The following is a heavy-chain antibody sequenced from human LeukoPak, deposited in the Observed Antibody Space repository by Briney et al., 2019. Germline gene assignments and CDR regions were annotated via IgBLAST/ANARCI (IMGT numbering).Heavy chain of an antibody. Sequence: GESLKISCQASGYDFPTYWFGWVRQLPGKGLEWMGVIYPDDSVTKYNPSFQGQVTISVDKSISTGYLQWSSLKASDTAMYYCARHIPSTGPGEYYMDVWGRGTTVIVS. CDR2: IYPDDSVT. CDR1: GYDFPTYW. D-gene: IGHD2/OR15-2a*01. J-gene: IGHJ6*04. CDR3: ARHIPSTGPGEYYMDV. V-gene: IGHV5-51*01.